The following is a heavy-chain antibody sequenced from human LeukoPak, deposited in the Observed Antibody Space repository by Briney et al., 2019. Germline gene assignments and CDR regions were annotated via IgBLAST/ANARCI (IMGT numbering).Heavy chain of an antibody. CDR1: GGSISSYY. J-gene: IGHJ4*02. Sequence: SETLSLTCTVSGGSISSYYWSWIRQPPGKGLEWIGEINHSGSTNYNPSLKSRVTISVDTSKNQFSLKLSSVTAADTAVYYCASGTYYYGSGRNPYYFDYWGQGTLVTVSS. CDR2: INHSGST. CDR3: ASGTYYYGSGRNPYYFDY. V-gene: IGHV4-34*01. D-gene: IGHD3-10*01.